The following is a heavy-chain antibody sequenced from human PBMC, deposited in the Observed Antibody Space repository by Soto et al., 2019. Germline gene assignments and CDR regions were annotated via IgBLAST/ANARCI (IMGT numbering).Heavy chain of an antibody. CDR1: GLTLNTYA. Sequence: GGSLRLSCAASGLTLNTYAMNWVRQAPGKGLEWVSSISASGGSTYYADSVRGRFTISRDNSKSTLYLQMNSLRAEDTALYYCAKSIFYDYIWGSFRPSDYWGQGTLVTVSS. CDR3: AKSIFYDYIWGSFRPSDY. CDR2: ISASGGST. J-gene: IGHJ4*02. V-gene: IGHV3-23*01. D-gene: IGHD3-16*02.